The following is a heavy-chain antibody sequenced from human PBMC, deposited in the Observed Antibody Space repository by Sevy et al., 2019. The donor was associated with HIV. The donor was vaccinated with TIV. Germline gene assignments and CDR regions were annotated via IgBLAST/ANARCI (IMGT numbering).Heavy chain of an antibody. D-gene: IGHD3-22*01. CDR2: IRGKANNYAT. CDR1: GFTFSDAA. V-gene: IGHV3-73*01. J-gene: IGHJ4*02. Sequence: GGSLRLSCAGSGFTFSDAAIHWVRQASGKGLEWLGRIRGKANNYATAYVASVKDRFSISRNDLKDTAYLQMNSLRTEDAAMYYCSIYYDIRAFDSWGQGTQVTVSS. CDR3: SIYYDIRAFDS.